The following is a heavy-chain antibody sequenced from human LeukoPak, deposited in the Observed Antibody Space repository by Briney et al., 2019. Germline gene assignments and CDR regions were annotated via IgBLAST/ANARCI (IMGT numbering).Heavy chain of an antibody. J-gene: IGHJ4*02. CDR1: GFTFSNYA. Sequence: PGASLRLSCAASGFTFSNYAMSWVRQAPGKGLGWVSAITGSGGNTYYADSVKGRFTISRDNSKNTVFLQMNSLRAEDTAVYYCAKWGDYDVLTGYYVPDYWGQGTLVTVSS. D-gene: IGHD3-9*01. CDR3: AKWGDYDVLTGYYVPDY. CDR2: ITGSGGNT. V-gene: IGHV3-23*01.